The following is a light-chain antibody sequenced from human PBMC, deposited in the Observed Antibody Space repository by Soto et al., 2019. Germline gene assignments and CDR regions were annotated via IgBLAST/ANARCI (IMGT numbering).Light chain of an antibody. CDR3: QQSYSTPRT. CDR2: AAS. V-gene: IGKV1-39*01. Sequence: DIQMTQSPSSLSASVGHRVTITCRASQSISSYLNWYQQKQGKAPKLLIYAASSLQSGVPSRFSGSGSGTDFTLTISSLQPEDFATYYCQQSYSTPRTFGQGTKVEIK. CDR1: QSISSY. J-gene: IGKJ1*01.